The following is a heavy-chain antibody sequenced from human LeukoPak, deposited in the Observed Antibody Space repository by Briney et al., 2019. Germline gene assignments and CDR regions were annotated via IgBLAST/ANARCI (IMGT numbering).Heavy chain of an antibody. D-gene: IGHD3-3*01. Sequence: PSETLSLTCAVYGGSFSGYYWSWIRQPPGKGLEWIGEINHSGSTNYNPSLKSRVTISVDTPKNQFSLKLSSVTAADTAVYYCARELYYDFWSGYTYYFDYWGQGTLVTVSS. CDR3: ARELYYDFWSGYTYYFDY. CDR2: INHSGST. V-gene: IGHV4-34*01. J-gene: IGHJ4*02. CDR1: GGSFSGYY.